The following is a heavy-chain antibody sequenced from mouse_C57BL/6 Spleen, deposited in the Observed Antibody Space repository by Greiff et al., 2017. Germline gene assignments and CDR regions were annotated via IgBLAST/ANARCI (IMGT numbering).Heavy chain of an antibody. CDR2: INPNNGGT. J-gene: IGHJ1*03. Sequence: EVKLMESGPELVKPGASVKMSCKASGYTFTDYNMHWVKQSHGKSLEWIGYINPNNGGTSYNQKFKGKATLTVNKSSSTAYMELRSLTSEDSAVYDCARGGDYYGSSPWYFDVWGTGTTVTVSS. D-gene: IGHD1-1*01. V-gene: IGHV1-22*01. CDR3: ARGGDYYGSSPWYFDV. CDR1: GYTFTDYN.